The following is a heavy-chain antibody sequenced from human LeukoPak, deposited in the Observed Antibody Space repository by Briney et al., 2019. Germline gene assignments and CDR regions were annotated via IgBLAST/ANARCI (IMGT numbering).Heavy chain of an antibody. J-gene: IGHJ6*03. CDR1: GFTFSSFD. CDR3: ARGPPRGKYYYMDV. D-gene: IGHD1-1*01. CDR2: IGTASDT. V-gene: IGHV3-13*01. Sequence: GGSLRLSCAASGFTFSSFDMHWVRQPTGQGLEWVSTIGTASDTYYPGSVEGRFTLSRDNAKNSLYLQMNSLTAEDTAVYYCARGPPRGKYYYMDVWGKGTTVTVSS.